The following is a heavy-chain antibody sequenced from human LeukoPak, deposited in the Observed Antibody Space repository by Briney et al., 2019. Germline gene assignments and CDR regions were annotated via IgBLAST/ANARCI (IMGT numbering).Heavy chain of an antibody. CDR1: GYTFTSYD. V-gene: IGHV1-8*01. CDR3: ARGLAVAGTGY. D-gene: IGHD6-19*01. CDR2: MNPNSGNT. Sequence: ASVKVSCKASGYTFTSYDINWVRQATGQGLEWMGWMNPNSGNTGYEQKFHGRVTMTRNTSTSTAYMELSSLRSEDTAVYYCARGLAVAGTGYWGQGTLVTVSS. J-gene: IGHJ4*02.